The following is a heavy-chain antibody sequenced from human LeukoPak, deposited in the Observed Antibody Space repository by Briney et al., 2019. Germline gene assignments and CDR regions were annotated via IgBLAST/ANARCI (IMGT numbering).Heavy chain of an antibody. Sequence: SETLSLTCTVSGGSISSYYWSWIRQPPGKGLEWIGYIYTSGSTNYNPSLKSRVTISVDTSKNQFSLKLSSVTAADTAVYYCSGSYYPVLVDYWGQGTLVTVSS. CDR3: SGSYYPVLVDY. D-gene: IGHD1-26*01. CDR2: IYTSGST. J-gene: IGHJ4*02. CDR1: GGSISSYY. V-gene: IGHV4-4*09.